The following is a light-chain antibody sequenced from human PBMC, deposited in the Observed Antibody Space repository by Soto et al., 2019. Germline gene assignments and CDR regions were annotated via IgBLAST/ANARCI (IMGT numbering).Light chain of an antibody. CDR3: QQYNNWPPIT. Sequence: EIVMTQSPATLSVSPGERATLSCGASRRVSGNLAWYQQKPGQAPRLLIYAASTRATGIPARFSGSGSGTEFTLTISSLQSEDFAVYYCQQYNNWPPITFGPGTKVDIK. CDR2: AAS. J-gene: IGKJ3*01. CDR1: RRVSGN. V-gene: IGKV3-15*01.